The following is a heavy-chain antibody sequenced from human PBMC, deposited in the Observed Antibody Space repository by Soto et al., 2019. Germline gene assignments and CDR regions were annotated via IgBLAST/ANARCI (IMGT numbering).Heavy chain of an antibody. CDR3: VKGDRHSDF. D-gene: IGHD3-10*01. CDR2: ISGDGGDT. J-gene: IGHJ4*02. Sequence: GGSLRLCCAASGFTFSAWYMSWIRQAPGRGLEYISYISGDGGDTNYADSVRGRFTVSRDNTKNSLYLQMNGLRDDDTAVYYCVKGDRHSDFWGRGTQVTVSS. V-gene: IGHV3-11*06. CDR1: GFTFSAWY.